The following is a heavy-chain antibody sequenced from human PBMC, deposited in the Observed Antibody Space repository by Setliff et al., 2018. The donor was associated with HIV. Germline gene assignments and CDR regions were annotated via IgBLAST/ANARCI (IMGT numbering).Heavy chain of an antibody. CDR3: TIGHYSP. Sequence: GGSLRLSCVASGFTFSNSWMNWVRQAPGKGLEWVANIKPDGSDQYYADSVKGRFTISRDDSKKTLYLQMNSLRAEDTAVYYCTIGHYSPWGQGTLVTVSS. D-gene: IGHD2-21*01. CDR2: IKPDGSDQ. J-gene: IGHJ5*02. V-gene: IGHV3-7*03. CDR1: GFTFSNSW.